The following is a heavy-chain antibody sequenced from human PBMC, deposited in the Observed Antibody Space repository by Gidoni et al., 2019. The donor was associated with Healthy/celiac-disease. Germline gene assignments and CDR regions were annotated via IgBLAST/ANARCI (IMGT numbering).Heavy chain of an antibody. CDR2: IKQDGSEK. CDR3: ARRGLGIGAGYFDY. V-gene: IGHV3-7*05. Sequence: EVQLVESGGGLVQPGGSLRLSCEASGFTFSSYWMSWVRQAPGKGLEWLANIKQDGSEKYYVDSVKGRFTISRDNAKNSLYLQMNSLRAEDTAVYYCARRGLGIGAGYFDYWGQGTLVTVSS. D-gene: IGHD6-13*01. J-gene: IGHJ4*02. CDR1: GFTFSSYW.